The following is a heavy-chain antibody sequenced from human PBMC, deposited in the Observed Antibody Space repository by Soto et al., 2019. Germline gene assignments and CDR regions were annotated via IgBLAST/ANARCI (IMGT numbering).Heavy chain of an antibody. Sequence: EAHLVESGGGLVQPGRSRRLSCAASGFTFSSYAFNRVRQAPGKGLEWISYISVGGGSIFYADSVKGRFTISRDDAQNSLYLQMNTLRDEDTAIYFCVRDDKWAFDIWGQGTTVIVSS. CDR3: VRDDKWAFDI. V-gene: IGHV3-48*02. CDR2: ISVGGGSI. CDR1: GFTFSSYA. J-gene: IGHJ3*02. D-gene: IGHD1-26*01.